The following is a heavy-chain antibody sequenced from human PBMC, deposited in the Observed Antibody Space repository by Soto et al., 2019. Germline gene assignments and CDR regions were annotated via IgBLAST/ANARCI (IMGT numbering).Heavy chain of an antibody. CDR3: ARDNYYYGSGSYYNVGY. CDR1: GGTFSSYT. J-gene: IGHJ4*02. Sequence: SVKVSCKASGGTFSSYTISWVRQAPGQGLEWMGRIIPILGIANYAQKFQGRVTITADKSTSTAYMELSSLRSEDTAVYYCARDNYYYGSGSYYNVGYWGQGTLVTVSS. V-gene: IGHV1-69*04. D-gene: IGHD3-10*01. CDR2: IIPILGIA.